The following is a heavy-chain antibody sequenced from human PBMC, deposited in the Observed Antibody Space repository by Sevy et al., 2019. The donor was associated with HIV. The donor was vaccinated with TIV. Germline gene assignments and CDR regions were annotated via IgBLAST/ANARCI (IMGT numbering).Heavy chain of an antibody. CDR3: AREAYDFWSGYLVLPYYYYGMDV. CDR1: GFTFSSYG. D-gene: IGHD3-3*01. V-gene: IGHV3-33*01. Sequence: GGSLRLSCAASGFTFSSYGMHWVRQAPGKGLEWVAVIWYDGSNKYYADSVKGRFTISRDNSKNTLYLQMNSLRAEDTAVYYCAREAYDFWSGYLVLPYYYYGMDVWGQGTTVTVSS. J-gene: IGHJ6*02. CDR2: IWYDGSNK.